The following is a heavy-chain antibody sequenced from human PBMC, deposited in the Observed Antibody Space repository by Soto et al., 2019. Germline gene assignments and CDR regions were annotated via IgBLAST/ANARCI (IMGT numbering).Heavy chain of an antibody. V-gene: IGHV1-2*04. CDR2: INPNSGGT. Sequence: ASVKVSCKASGYTFTGYYMHWVRQAPGQGLEWMGWINPNSGGTNYAQKFQGWVTMTRDTSISTAYMELSRLRSDDTAVYYCARLGSSWDDAFAIRGQGTMVTVSS. J-gene: IGHJ3*02. D-gene: IGHD6-13*01. CDR1: GYTFTGYY. CDR3: ARLGSSWDDAFAI.